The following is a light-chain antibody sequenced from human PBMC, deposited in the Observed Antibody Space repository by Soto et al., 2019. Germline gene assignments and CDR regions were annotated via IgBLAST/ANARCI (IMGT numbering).Light chain of an antibody. CDR1: QSVSSNY. J-gene: IGKJ3*01. Sequence: EIVLTQSPGTLSLSPGATATLSCRASQSVSSNYLAWFQQKPGQAPRPLIYGASSRATGIPDRFSGSGSGTDFTLTISRLEPEDFAVYYCHQYGRSPIYTFGPGTKVDFK. CDR3: HQYGRSPIYT. V-gene: IGKV3-20*01. CDR2: GAS.